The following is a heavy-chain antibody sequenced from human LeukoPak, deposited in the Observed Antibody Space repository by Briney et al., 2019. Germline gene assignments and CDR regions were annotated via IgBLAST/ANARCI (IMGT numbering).Heavy chain of an antibody. CDR2: IYYSGST. V-gene: IGHV4-31*03. CDR1: GGSISSGGYY. D-gene: IGHD3-10*01. J-gene: IGHJ4*02. CDR3: ARGANYYGSGSYYTSPTYYFDC. Sequence: PSVTLPLTCTVSGGSISSGGYYWSWIRQHPGKGLEWIGYIYYSGSTYYNPSLKSRVTISVDTSKNQFSLKLSSVTAADTAVYYCARGANYYGSGSYYTSPTYYFDCWGQGTLVTVSS.